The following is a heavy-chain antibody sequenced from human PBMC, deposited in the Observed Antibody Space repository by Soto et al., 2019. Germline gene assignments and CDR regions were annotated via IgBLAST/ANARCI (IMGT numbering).Heavy chain of an antibody. J-gene: IGHJ4*02. CDR2: IYPGDSDA. CDR3: ARSRITGTTWSFDK. Sequence: GESLKISCTASGYSFTNYWIGWVRQMPGNGLEWMAIIYPGDSDARYRPSFQGQVTISADKSINTAYLQWSSLKASDTAMYYCARSRITGTTWSFDKWGQGTLVTVSS. V-gene: IGHV5-51*01. CDR1: GYSFTNYW. D-gene: IGHD1-20*01.